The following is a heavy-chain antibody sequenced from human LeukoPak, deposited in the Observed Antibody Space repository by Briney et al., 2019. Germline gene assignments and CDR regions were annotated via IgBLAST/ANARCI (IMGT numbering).Heavy chain of an antibody. CDR3: AKSYYYHSGSFDY. CDR1: GFTFSTFN. CDR2: FSSDGRST. Sequence: GGSLRLSCAASGFTFSTFNMHWVRQAPGKGLEWVAVFSSDGRSTFYAENVQGRFTLSRDNSKNTLSLQMNSLRAEDTAVYYCAKSYYYHSGSFDYWGQGTLVTVSS. J-gene: IGHJ4*02. V-gene: IGHV3-30*18. D-gene: IGHD3-10*01.